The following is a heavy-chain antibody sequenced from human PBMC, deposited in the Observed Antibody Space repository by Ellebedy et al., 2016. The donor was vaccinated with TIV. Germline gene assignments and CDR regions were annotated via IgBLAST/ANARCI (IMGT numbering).Heavy chain of an antibody. D-gene: IGHD2-15*01. V-gene: IGHV4-39*01. CDR3: AEDIRRYCSGGSCYYFDY. Sequence: SETLSLTXTVSGGSISSSSYYWGWIRQPPGKGLEWIGSIYYSGSTYYNPSLKSRVTISVDTSKNQFSLKLSSVTAADTAVYYCAEDIRRYCSGGSCYYFDYWGQGTLVTVSS. CDR2: IYYSGST. CDR1: GGSISSSSYY. J-gene: IGHJ4*02.